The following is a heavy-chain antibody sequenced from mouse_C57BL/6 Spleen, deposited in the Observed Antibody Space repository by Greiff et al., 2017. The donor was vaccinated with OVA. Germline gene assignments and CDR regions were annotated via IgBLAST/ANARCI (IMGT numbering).Heavy chain of an antibody. CDR2: INYDGSST. J-gene: IGHJ2*01. CDR1: GFTFSDYY. V-gene: IGHV5-16*01. CDR3: ARDNSKGGYYFDY. Sequence: EVQVVESEGGLVQPGSSMKLSCTASGFTFSDYYMAWVRQVPEKGLEWVANINYDGSSTYYLDSLKSRFIISRDNAKNILYLQMSSLKSEDTATYYCARDNSKGGYYFDYWGQGTTLTVSS. D-gene: IGHD2-5*01.